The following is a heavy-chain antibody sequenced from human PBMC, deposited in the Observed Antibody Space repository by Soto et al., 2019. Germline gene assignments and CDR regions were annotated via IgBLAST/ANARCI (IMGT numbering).Heavy chain of an antibody. CDR1: GFTFKSYA. CDR3: AKDPNGDFVGAFDI. J-gene: IGHJ3*02. Sequence: EVQLLESGGGLVQPGGSLRLSCAATGFTFKSYAMSWVRQAPGKGPEWVSGVSAAGRGTYYADSVKGWFTISRDNPKATLYLQMNSLRAEDTALYYCAKDPNGDFVGAFDIWGRGTLVTVSS. D-gene: IGHD4-17*01. CDR2: VSAAGRGT. V-gene: IGHV3-23*01.